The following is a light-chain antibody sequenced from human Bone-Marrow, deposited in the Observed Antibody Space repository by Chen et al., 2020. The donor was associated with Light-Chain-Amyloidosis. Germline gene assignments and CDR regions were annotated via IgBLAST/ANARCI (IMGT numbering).Light chain of an antibody. J-gene: IGLJ3*02. CDR1: SSNIGNNA. Sequence: QSVLTQSPSVSEAPRQRVTISCSGSSSNIGNNAVNWYQQLPGKAPKLLIYYDDLLPSGVSDRFSGSKSGTSASLAISGLQSEDEADYYCAAWDDSLNGHVFGGGTKLTVL. V-gene: IGLV1-36*01. CDR2: YDD. CDR3: AAWDDSLNGHV.